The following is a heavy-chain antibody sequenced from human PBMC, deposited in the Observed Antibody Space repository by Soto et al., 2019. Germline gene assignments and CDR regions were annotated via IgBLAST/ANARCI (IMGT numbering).Heavy chain of an antibody. Sequence: QVQLQESGPGLVKPSATMSLSCTVSGVSISSYYWSWFRQSPGKRMEWIGYVHHSWGSSYNPSLQSRVAISLDTSKSQFSLKVTSVTATDTAVYYCARQGLGPLHGLVDVWGQGTTVTVSS. J-gene: IGHJ6*02. V-gene: IGHV4-59*08. D-gene: IGHD1-26*01. CDR2: VHHSWGS. CDR1: GVSISSYY. CDR3: ARQGLGPLHGLVDV.